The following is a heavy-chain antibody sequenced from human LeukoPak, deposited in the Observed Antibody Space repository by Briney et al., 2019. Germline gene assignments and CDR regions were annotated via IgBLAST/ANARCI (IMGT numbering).Heavy chain of an antibody. V-gene: IGHV3-30-3*01. J-gene: IGHJ4*02. Sequence: GGSLRLSCAASGFTFSSYAMHWVRQAPGKGLEWVAVISYDGSNKYYADSVKGRFTISRDNSKNTLHLQMNRLTAEDTAIYYCAKGLDYGGNPNLDYWGQGTLVTVSS. CDR3: AKGLDYGGNPNLDY. D-gene: IGHD4-23*01. CDR2: ISYDGSNK. CDR1: GFTFSSYA.